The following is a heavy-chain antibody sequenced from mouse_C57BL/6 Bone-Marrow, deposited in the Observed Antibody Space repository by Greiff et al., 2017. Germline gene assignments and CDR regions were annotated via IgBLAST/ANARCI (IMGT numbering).Heavy chain of an antibody. J-gene: IGHJ1*03. CDR1: GYTFTSYW. Sequence: QVQLRQPGAELVKPGASVKLSCKASGYTFTSYWMHWVKQRHGQGLEWIGMIHPNSGSTNYNEKFKSKATLTVDKSSSTAYMQLSSLTSEDSAVYYCARSNDGYYGWYFDVWGTGTTVTVSS. D-gene: IGHD2-3*01. CDR3: ARSNDGYYGWYFDV. CDR2: IHPNSGST. V-gene: IGHV1-64*01.